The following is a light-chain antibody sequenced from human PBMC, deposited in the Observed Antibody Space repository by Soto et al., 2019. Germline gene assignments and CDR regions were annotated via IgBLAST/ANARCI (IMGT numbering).Light chain of an antibody. V-gene: IGKV3-15*01. CDR1: QSVGSN. J-gene: IGKJ4*01. CDR3: QEYSNWPQLS. CDR2: VAS. Sequence: EVVLTQSPATLSVSPGAGATLSCRASQSVGSNLAWYHQKPGQTPRALINVASTRAIGIPDRFSGRGFGTEFTLTISSLQSEDVVVYYCQEYSNWPQLSLGGGTKGDSK.